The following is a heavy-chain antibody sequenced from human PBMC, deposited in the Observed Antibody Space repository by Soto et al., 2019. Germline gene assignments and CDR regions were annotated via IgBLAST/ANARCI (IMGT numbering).Heavy chain of an antibody. CDR3: ARDPSSIAARKSWFEP. CDR1: GFTFSSYS. CDR2: ISSSSSYI. D-gene: IGHD6-6*01. Sequence: GGSLRLSCAASGFTFSSYSMNWVRQAPGKGLEWVSSISSSSSYIYYADSVKGRFTISRDNAKNSLYLQMNSLRAEDTAVYYCARDPSSIAARKSWFEPWGQGTLVIVSS. J-gene: IGHJ5*02. V-gene: IGHV3-21*01.